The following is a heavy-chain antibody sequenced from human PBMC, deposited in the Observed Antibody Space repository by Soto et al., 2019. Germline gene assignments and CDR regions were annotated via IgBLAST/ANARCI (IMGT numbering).Heavy chain of an antibody. CDR3: ARGSDGGMGCSGGSCYLDAFDI. Sequence: QVQLVQSGAEVKKPGSSVKVSCKASGGTFSSYAISWVRQAPGQGLEWMGGIIPIFGTANYAQKFQGRVTINAVKSTSTAHMVLSRLRSEDTGVYYCARGSDGGMGCSGGSCYLDAFDIWGQGTMVTVSS. D-gene: IGHD2-15*01. CDR1: GGTFSSYA. V-gene: IGHV1-69*06. J-gene: IGHJ3*02. CDR2: IIPIFGTA.